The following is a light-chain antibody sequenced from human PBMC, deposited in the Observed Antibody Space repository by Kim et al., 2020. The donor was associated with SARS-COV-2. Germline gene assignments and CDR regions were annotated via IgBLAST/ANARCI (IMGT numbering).Light chain of an antibody. CDR3: AAWDDTLKGVV. Sequence: GQRVTISYSGSRSTIESNTVNWYKHLPGTAPRLLIHSNYQRPSGVPDRFSGSKSGTSASLAISGLQSEDEADYYCAAWDDTLKGVVFGGGTKVTVL. V-gene: IGLV1-44*01. CDR2: SNY. J-gene: IGLJ2*01. CDR1: RSTIESNT.